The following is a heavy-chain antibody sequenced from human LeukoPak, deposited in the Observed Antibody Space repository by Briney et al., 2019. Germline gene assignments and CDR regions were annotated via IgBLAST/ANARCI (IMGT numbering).Heavy chain of an antibody. CDR2: INPNSGGT. V-gene: IGHV1-2*02. D-gene: IGHD6-25*01. CDR1: GYTFTGYY. J-gene: IGHJ6*02. Sequence: ASVKVSCKASGYTFTGYYMQWLRQAPGQGLEWMGWINPNSGGTNYAQKFQGRVTMTRDTSISTAYMELSRLRSDDTAVYSCARHHVIAANRIALYYYGMDVWGQGTTVTVSS. CDR3: ARHHVIAANRIALYYYGMDV.